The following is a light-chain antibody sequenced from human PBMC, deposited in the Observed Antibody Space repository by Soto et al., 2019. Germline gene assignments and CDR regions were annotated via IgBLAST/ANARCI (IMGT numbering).Light chain of an antibody. Sequence: DIQMTQSPSTLSASVGDRVTITCRASQSISSWLAWYQQKPGKAPKLLIYKASSLESGVPSRFSGSGSGTEFTLTISSLQPDDFASYSCQQYNSYWTFVQGTKVEIK. J-gene: IGKJ1*01. CDR1: QSISSW. V-gene: IGKV1-5*03. CDR2: KAS. CDR3: QQYNSYWT.